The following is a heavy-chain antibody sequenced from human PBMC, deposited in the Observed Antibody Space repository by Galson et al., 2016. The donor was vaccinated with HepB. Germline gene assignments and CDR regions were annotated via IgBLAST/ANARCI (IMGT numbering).Heavy chain of an antibody. CDR1: GFTFGIYA. D-gene: IGHD6-13*01. J-gene: IGHJ5*02. V-gene: IGHV3-30*18. CDR2: ISHDGSLK. CDR3: AKAMAAARTNWFDP. Sequence: SLRLSCAASGFTFGIYAMSWVRQAPGQGLEWVAIISHDGSLKFYADSVKGRFTISRDNSKNTLYLQMNSLRPEDTAIYYCAKAMAAARTNWFDPWGQGVLVTVSS.